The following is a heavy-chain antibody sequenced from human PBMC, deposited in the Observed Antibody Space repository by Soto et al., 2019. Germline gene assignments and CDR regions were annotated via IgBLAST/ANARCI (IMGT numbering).Heavy chain of an antibody. CDR3: ASKTPSEREEIVVVPAAASNYYYYGMDV. J-gene: IGHJ6*02. D-gene: IGHD2-2*01. CDR2: IIPIFGTA. Sequence: QVQLVQSGAEVKKPGSSVKVSCKASGGTFSSYAISWVRQAPGQGLEWMGGIIPIFGTANYAQKFQGRVTITADESTSTAYMELSRLRSEDTAVYYCASKTPSEREEIVVVPAAASNYYYYGMDVWGQGTTVTVSS. V-gene: IGHV1-69*01. CDR1: GGTFSSYA.